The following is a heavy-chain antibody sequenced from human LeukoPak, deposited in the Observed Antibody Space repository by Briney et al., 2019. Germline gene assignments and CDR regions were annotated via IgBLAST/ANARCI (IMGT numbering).Heavy chain of an antibody. CDR1: GGSISSGGYY. J-gene: IGHJ3*02. CDR3: ARRLYYDILTGYSVFDAFDI. Sequence: SQTLSLTCTVSGGSISSGGYYWSWIRQPPGKGLEWIGYIYYSGSTNYNPSLKSRVTISVDTSKNQFSLKLSSVTAADTAVYYCARRLYYDILTGYSVFDAFDIWGQGTMVTVSS. CDR2: IYYSGST. D-gene: IGHD3-9*01. V-gene: IGHV4-61*08.